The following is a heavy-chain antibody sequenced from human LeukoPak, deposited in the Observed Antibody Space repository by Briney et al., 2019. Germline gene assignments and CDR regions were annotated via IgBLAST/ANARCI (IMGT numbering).Heavy chain of an antibody. V-gene: IGHV1-2*02. CDR3: ASLAAQGY. CDR2: INPNSGGT. J-gene: IGHJ4*02. D-gene: IGHD2-15*01. CDR1: GYTFTVYY. Sequence: ASVTVSCTPSGYTFTVYYMQWVRQAPGQGLEWMGWINPNSGGTNYAQKFQGRVTMTRDTSISTAYMELSRLRSDDTAVYYCASLAAQGYWGQGTLVTVSS.